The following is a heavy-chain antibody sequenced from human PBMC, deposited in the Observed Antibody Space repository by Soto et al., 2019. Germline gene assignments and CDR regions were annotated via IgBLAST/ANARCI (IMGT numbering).Heavy chain of an antibody. CDR3: ARAHPMGINMLVVVNTFDY. D-gene: IGHD3-22*01. CDR1: GYTFTSYG. V-gene: IGHV1-18*01. Sequence: GASVKVSCKASGYTFTSYGISWVRQAPGQGLEWMGWISAYNGNTNYAQKLQGRVTMTTDTSTSTAYMELRSLRSDDTAVYYCARAHPMGINMLVVVNTFDYWGQGTLVTVSS. CDR2: ISAYNGNT. J-gene: IGHJ4*02.